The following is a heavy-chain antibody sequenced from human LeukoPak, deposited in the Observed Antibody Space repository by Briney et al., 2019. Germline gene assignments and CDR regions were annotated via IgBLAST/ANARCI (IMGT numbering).Heavy chain of an antibody. CDR2: IYSGGST. D-gene: IGHD3-22*01. J-gene: IGHJ4*02. CDR3: ASLPYCYDSSGQSDY. V-gene: IGHV3-66*01. CDR1: GFTVSSNY. Sequence: PGGSLRLSCAASGFTVSSNYMSWVRQAPGKGLEWVSVIYSGGSTYYADSVKGRFTISRDNSKNTLYLQMNSLRAEDTAVYYCASLPYCYDSSGQSDYWGQGTLVTVSS.